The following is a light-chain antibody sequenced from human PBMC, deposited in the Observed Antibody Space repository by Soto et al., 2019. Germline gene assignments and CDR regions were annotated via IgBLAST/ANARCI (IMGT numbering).Light chain of an antibody. J-gene: IGKJ5*01. Sequence: EIGLNQSRASLSVSQGERATLSCRASQSVSSYLAWYQQKPGQAPRLLIYDASNRATGIPARFSGSGSGTDFTLTISSLEPEDFAVYYCQQRSNWPSIPFGQGARPAVK. CDR2: DAS. CDR3: QQRSNWPSIP. V-gene: IGKV3-11*01. CDR1: QSVSSY.